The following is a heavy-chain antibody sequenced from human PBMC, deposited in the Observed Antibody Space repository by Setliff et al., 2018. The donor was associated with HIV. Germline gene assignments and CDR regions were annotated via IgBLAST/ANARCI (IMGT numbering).Heavy chain of an antibody. D-gene: IGHD6-19*01. CDR1: GFTFSNYW. Sequence: GGSLRLSCGASGFTFSNYWMTWVRQAPGKGLEWVANIRQDGGEKYYVDSVKGRFTISRDNAKNTLFLQINSLRPEDTVVYYCAKDKIPSYASAWHGNYYFDYWGQGALVTVSS. CDR2: IRQDGGEK. CDR3: AKDKIPSYASAWHGNYYFDY. J-gene: IGHJ4*02. V-gene: IGHV3-7*01.